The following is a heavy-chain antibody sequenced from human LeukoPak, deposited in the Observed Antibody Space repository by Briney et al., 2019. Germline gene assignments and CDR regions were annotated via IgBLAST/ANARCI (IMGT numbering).Heavy chain of an antibody. CDR2: MNPNSGNT. Sequence: ASVKVSCKASGYTFTSYDINWVRQATGQGLEWMGWMNPNSGNTGYAQKFQGRVTMTRNTSISTAYMELSSLRSEDTAVYYCARGPNYYDSSGYYVPPYYYYGMTSGAKGPRSPSP. J-gene: IGHJ6*02. D-gene: IGHD3-22*01. CDR1: GYTFTSYD. CDR3: ARGPNYYDSSGYYVPPYYYYGMTS. V-gene: IGHV1-8*01.